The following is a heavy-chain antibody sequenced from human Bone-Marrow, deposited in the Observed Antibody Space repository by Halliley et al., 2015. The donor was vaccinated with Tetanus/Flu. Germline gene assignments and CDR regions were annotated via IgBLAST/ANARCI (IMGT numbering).Heavy chain of an antibody. V-gene: IGHV3-30*18. J-gene: IGHJ2*01. CDR2: ISYDGSTK. CDR1: GFTFSNYG. Sequence: SLRLSCAASGFTFSNYGMYWVRQAPGKGLEWVALISYDGSTKYYAESVKGRFTISGDNSKNTLYLQMNSLRADDTAVYHCAKDPAGDDWGYFDLWGRGTLVTVSS. D-gene: IGHD3-9*01. CDR3: AKDPAGDDWGYFDL.